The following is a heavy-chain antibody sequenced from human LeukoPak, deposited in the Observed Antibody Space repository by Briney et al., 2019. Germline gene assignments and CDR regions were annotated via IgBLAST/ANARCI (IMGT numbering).Heavy chain of an antibody. Sequence: SETLSPTCTVSGGSISSSSYYWGWIRQPPGKGLEWIGSIYYSGSTYYNPSLKSRVTISVDTSKNQFSLKLSSVTAADTAVYYCARESYGDKSDYWGQGTLVTVSS. CDR2: IYYSGST. CDR1: GGSISSSSYY. D-gene: IGHD4-17*01. CDR3: ARESYGDKSDY. J-gene: IGHJ4*02. V-gene: IGHV4-39*02.